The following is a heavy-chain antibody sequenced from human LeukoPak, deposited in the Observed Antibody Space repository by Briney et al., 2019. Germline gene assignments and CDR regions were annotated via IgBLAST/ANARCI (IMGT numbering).Heavy chain of an antibody. J-gene: IGHJ4*02. D-gene: IGHD3-10*01. CDR3: ARYVVYGSGTYYFDY. CDR2: INYGGTT. Sequence: PSETLSLTCKVSGGSISNSNYYWSWIRQPQGKELERLASINYGGTTYYNPSLKSRVTISVDTSKNQFYLRLSSVTAADTAVYLCARYVVYGSGTYYFDYWGQGSLVTVSS. V-gene: IGHV4-39*01. CDR1: GGSISNSNYY.